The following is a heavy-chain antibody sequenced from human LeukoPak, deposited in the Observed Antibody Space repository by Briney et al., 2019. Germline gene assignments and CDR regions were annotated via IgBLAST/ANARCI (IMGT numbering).Heavy chain of an antibody. Sequence: PGGYLRLYCAASGFTFSSYWMSWVRQAPGKGLEWVANIKQDGSEKYYVDSVKGRFTISRDNAKNSLYLQMNSLRAEDTAVYYCARDSGNHYYDSSEIDYWGQGTLVTVSS. V-gene: IGHV3-7*01. CDR1: GFTFSSYW. J-gene: IGHJ4*02. CDR2: IKQDGSEK. D-gene: IGHD3-22*01. CDR3: ARDSGNHYYDSSEIDY.